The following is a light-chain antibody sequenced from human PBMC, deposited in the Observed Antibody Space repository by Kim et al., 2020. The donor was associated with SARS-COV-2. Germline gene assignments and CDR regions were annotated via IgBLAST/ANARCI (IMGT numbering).Light chain of an antibody. CDR3: QVWDSSSDHVV. CDR2: YDS. J-gene: IGLJ2*01. CDR1: NIGNKR. V-gene: IGLV3-21*04. Sequence: APEKTRRISCGGHNIGNKRAHWYQQHPGQAPVLVIYYDSDRSSGIPERFSGSNSGNTATLTISRVEAGDEADYYCQVWDSSSDHVVFGGGTQLTVL.